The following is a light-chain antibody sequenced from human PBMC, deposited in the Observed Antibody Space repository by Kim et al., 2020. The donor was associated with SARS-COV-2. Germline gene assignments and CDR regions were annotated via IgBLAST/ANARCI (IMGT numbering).Light chain of an antibody. V-gene: IGLV4-69*01. Sequence: ASVKLTCTLSSGHSSYAIAWHQQQPEKGSRYLMKLNSDGSHSKGDGIPDRFSGSNSGAERYLTISSLQSENEADYYCQTWGTGIRVFGGGTQLTVL. CDR2: LNSDGSH. CDR3: QTWGTGIRV. J-gene: IGLJ3*02. CDR1: SGHSSYA.